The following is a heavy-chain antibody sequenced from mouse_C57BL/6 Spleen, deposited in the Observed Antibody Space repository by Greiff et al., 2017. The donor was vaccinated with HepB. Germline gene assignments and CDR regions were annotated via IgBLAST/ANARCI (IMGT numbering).Heavy chain of an antibody. CDR2: IYPGDGDT. D-gene: IGHD1-1*01. CDR3: AREPHYYGSSQYAMDY. Sequence: VQRVESGPELVKPGASVKISCKASGYAFSSSWMNWVKQRPGKGLEWIGRIYPGDGDTNYNGKFKGKATLTADKSSSTAYMQLSSLTSEDSAVYFCAREPHYYGSSQYAMDYWGQGTSVTVSS. J-gene: IGHJ4*01. V-gene: IGHV1-82*01. CDR1: GYAFSSSW.